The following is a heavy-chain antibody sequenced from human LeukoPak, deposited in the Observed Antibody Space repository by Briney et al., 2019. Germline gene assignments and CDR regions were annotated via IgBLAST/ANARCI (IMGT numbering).Heavy chain of an antibody. CDR3: ARVLWAYDILTGYYNDYYFDY. CDR1: GGSFSGYY. CDR2: INHSGST. D-gene: IGHD3-9*01. J-gene: IGHJ4*02. V-gene: IGHV4-34*01. Sequence: SETLSLTCAVYGGSFSGYYWSWIRQPPGKGLEWIGEINHSGSTNYNPSLKSRVTISVDTSKNKFSLKLSSVTAADTAVYYCARVLWAYDILTGYYNDYYFDYWGQGTLVTVSS.